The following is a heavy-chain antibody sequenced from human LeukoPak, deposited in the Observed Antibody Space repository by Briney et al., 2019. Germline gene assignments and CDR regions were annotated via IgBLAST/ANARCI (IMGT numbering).Heavy chain of an antibody. CDR3: TRISADSGSSPFDY. CDR2: IDWDDDK. D-gene: IGHD6-6*01. Sequence: SGPTLVNPTQTLTLTCTFSGFSLSTSGTRVNWIRQPPGKALEWLARIDWDDDKFYSTSLKPRLTISKDTSKNQVVLTMTNMDPADTATYYCTRISADSGSSPFDYWGQGTLVTASS. CDR1: GFSLSTSGTR. J-gene: IGHJ4*02. V-gene: IGHV2-70*04.